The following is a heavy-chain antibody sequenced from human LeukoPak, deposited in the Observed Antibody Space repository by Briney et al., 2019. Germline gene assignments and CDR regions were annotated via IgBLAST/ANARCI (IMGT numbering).Heavy chain of an antibody. CDR2: IWYDGSKK. CDR1: GFAFSSYG. V-gene: IGHV3-33*01. CDR3: ARCGLVGCCSGASALWAFDV. Sequence: PGGSLRLSCATSGFAFSSYGMHWVRQAPGKGLEWVAVIWYDGSKKYYADSVKGRFTISRDNSKNTLYLQMNSLRAEDTAVYYCARCGLVGCCSGASALWAFDVWGQGTMVTVSS. J-gene: IGHJ3*01. D-gene: IGHD2-15*01.